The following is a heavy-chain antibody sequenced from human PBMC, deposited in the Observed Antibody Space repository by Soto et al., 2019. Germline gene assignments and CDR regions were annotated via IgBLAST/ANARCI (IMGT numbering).Heavy chain of an antibody. CDR3: ARRIAAAEVVEY. J-gene: IGHJ4*02. Sequence: SETLSLTCAVYGGSFSGYYWSWIRQPPGKGLEWIGEINHSGSTNYNPSLKSRVTISVDTSKNQFSLKLSSVTAADTAVYYCARRIAAAEVVEYWGQGTLVTVS. V-gene: IGHV4-34*01. CDR2: INHSGST. D-gene: IGHD6-13*01. CDR1: GGSFSGYY.